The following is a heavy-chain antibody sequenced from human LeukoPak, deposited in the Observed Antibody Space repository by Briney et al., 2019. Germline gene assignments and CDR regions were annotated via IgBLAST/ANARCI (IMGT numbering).Heavy chain of an antibody. Sequence: PGGSLRLSCAASGFTFSSYAMSWVRQAPGKGLEWVSYISSSSSTIYYADSVKGRFTISRDNAKNSLYLQMNSLRAEDTAVYYCARAEEAYYDFWSGYSNAFDIWGQGTMVTVSS. V-gene: IGHV3-48*01. J-gene: IGHJ3*02. D-gene: IGHD3-3*01. CDR2: ISSSSSTI. CDR3: ARAEEAYYDFWSGYSNAFDI. CDR1: GFTFSSYA.